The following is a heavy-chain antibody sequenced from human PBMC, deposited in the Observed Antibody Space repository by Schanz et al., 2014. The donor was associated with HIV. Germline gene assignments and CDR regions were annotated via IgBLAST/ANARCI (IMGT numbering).Heavy chain of an antibody. V-gene: IGHV3-30*04. CDR2: IDYRGINT. CDR3: AKTGWSQGNYYYYYGMDV. CDR1: GFTFSNYA. Sequence: QVQLVESGGGVVQPGRSLRLSCAVSGFTFSNYAMHWVRQAPGKGLEWVSSIDYRGINTHYADSVQGRFTISRDNFKNTVYLQMNSLRAEDTAVYYCAKTGWSQGNYYYYYGMDVWGQGTTVTVSS. D-gene: IGHD3-3*01. J-gene: IGHJ6*02.